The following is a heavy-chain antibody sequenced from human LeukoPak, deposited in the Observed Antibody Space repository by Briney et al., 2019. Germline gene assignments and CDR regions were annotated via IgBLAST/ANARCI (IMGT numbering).Heavy chain of an antibody. Sequence: GGSLRLSCAASGFTFSSYAMHWVRQAPGKGLEWVAVISYDGSNKYYADSVKGRFTISRDNSKNTLYLQMNSLRAEDTAVYYCARDSNIVPSVGPYYYYSMDVWGQGTTVTVSS. CDR3: ARDSNIVPSVGPYYYYSMDV. D-gene: IGHD2/OR15-2a*01. J-gene: IGHJ6*02. CDR2: ISYDGSNK. V-gene: IGHV3-30-3*01. CDR1: GFTFSSYA.